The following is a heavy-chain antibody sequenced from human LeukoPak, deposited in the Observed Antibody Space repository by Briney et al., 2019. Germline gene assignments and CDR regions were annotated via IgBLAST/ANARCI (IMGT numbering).Heavy chain of an antibody. J-gene: IGHJ4*02. V-gene: IGHV1-3*01. D-gene: IGHD6-19*01. Sequence: GASVKVSCKASGYTFTSYAMHWVRQAPGQRLEWMGWINAGNGNTKYSQEFQGRVTITRDTSASTAYMELSSLRSEDTAVYYCARDGVTGSGWYEPTDYWGQGTLVTVSS. CDR3: ARDGVTGSGWYEPTDY. CDR2: INAGNGNT. CDR1: GYTFTSYA.